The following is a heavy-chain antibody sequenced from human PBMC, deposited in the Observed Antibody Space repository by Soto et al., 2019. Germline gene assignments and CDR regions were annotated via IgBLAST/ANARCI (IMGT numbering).Heavy chain of an antibody. J-gene: IGHJ6*02. D-gene: IGHD6-13*01. CDR3: ARGRKQLVGGYYGMDV. CDR2: IWYDGSNK. V-gene: IGHV3-33*01. Sequence: QVQLVESGGGVVQPGRSLRLSCAASGFTFSSYGMHWVRQAPGKGLEWVAVIWYDGSNKYYADSVKGRFTISRDNSKNTLYLQMNSLRAEDTAVYYCARGRKQLVGGYYGMDVWGQGTTVTVSS. CDR1: GFTFSSYG.